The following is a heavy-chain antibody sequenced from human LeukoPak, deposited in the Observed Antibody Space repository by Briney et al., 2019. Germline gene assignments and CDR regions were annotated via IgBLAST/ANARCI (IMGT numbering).Heavy chain of an antibody. Sequence: SETLSLTCTVSGGSISSYYWSWIRQPPGKGLEWIGEVKHSGSTNYNPSLKSRVTISVDTSKNQFSLKLSSVTAADTAVYYCARIGYCSTSCYGSDYWGQGTLVTVSS. CDR3: ARIGYCSTSCYGSDY. D-gene: IGHD2-2*01. CDR1: GGSISSYY. J-gene: IGHJ4*02. CDR2: VKHSGST. V-gene: IGHV4-34*01.